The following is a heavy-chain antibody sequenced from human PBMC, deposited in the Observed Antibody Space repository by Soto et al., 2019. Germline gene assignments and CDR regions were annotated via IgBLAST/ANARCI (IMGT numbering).Heavy chain of an antibody. V-gene: IGHV1-69*12. CDR2: IIPIFGTA. CDR3: ASIRANTYYYGMDV. CDR1: RGTFSSYA. J-gene: IGHJ6*02. D-gene: IGHD3-10*01. Sequence: QVQLVQSGAEVKKPGSSVKVSCKASRGTFSSYAISWVRQAPGQGLEWMGGIIPIFGTADYAQKFQGRVTITADESTSTAYMELSSLRSEDTAVYYCASIRANTYYYGMDVWGQGTTVTVSS.